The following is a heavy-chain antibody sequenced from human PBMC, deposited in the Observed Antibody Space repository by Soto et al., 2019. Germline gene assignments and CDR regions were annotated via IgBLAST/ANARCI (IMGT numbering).Heavy chain of an antibody. J-gene: IGHJ6*02. V-gene: IGHV3-15*07. Sequence: EVQLVESGGGLVKPGGSLRLSCAASGFTFSNAWMNWVRQAPGKGLEWVGGIKSKTDGGTTDYAAPVKGRFTISRDDSKNTLYLQMNSLKTEDTAVYYCTTVKDYDFWSGYANYYGMDVWGQGTTVTVSS. CDR2: IKSKTDGGTT. CDR1: GFTFSNAW. CDR3: TTVKDYDFWSGYANYYGMDV. D-gene: IGHD3-3*01.